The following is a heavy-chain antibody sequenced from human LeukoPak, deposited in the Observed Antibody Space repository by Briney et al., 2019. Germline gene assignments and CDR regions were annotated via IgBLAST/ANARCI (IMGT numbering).Heavy chain of an antibody. CDR3: AIPEGPSYYFDY. CDR1: GGTFSSYA. J-gene: IGHJ4*02. CDR2: IIPIFGTA. V-gene: IGHV1-69*05. Sequence: ASVKVSCEASGGTFSSYAISWVRQAPGQGLEWMGGIIPIFGTANYAQRFQGRVTIITDESTSTAYMELSSLRSEDTAVYYCAIPEGPSYYFDYWGQGTLVTVSS. D-gene: IGHD6-6*01.